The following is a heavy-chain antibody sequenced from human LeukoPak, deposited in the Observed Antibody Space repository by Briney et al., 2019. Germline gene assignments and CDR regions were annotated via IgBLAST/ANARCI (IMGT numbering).Heavy chain of an antibody. D-gene: IGHD4-17*01. CDR2: IKKDGSEK. Sequence: GGSLRLSCAASGFTFSSYAMSWVRQAPGKGLEWVANIKKDGSEKYYVDSVKGRFTISRDNAKNSLYLQMNSLRAEETAVYYCARGPNTDYGRRYYYYMDVWGKGTTVTVSS. V-gene: IGHV3-7*01. CDR3: ARGPNTDYGRRYYYYMDV. J-gene: IGHJ6*03. CDR1: GFTFSSYA.